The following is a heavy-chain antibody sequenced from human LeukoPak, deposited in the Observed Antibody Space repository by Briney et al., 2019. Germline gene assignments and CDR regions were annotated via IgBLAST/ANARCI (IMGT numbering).Heavy chain of an antibody. CDR2: IYDSGST. CDR1: GGSISSYY. Sequence: SETLSLTCTVSGGSISSYYWSWIRQPPGKELEWIGYIYDSGSTTGSSPSLKSRVTISVDMSKNQFSLKLNSVTAADTAVYYCAGHRGYAYGPFDYWGQGTLVTVSS. D-gene: IGHD5-18*01. J-gene: IGHJ4*02. CDR3: AGHRGYAYGPFDY. V-gene: IGHV4-59*08.